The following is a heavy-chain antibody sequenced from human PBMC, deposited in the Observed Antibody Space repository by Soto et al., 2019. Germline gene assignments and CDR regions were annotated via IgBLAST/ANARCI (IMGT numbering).Heavy chain of an antibody. V-gene: IGHV1-3*05. CDR1: GYTFTTSI. CDR2: INAGSGNT. J-gene: IGHJ4*02. Sequence: QVQLVQSGAEEKKPGDSVRVSCTACGYTFTTSIIHWVRQAAGQSPEWMAWINAGSGNTKYSQNFQGRVTITRDTSASTAYLELSSLRSEDTAVYYCARDRGPLDNWGQGTLVTVSS. CDR3: ARDRGPLDN.